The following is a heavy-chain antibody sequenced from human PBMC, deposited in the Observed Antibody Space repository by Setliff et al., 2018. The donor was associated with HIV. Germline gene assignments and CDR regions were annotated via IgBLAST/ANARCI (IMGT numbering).Heavy chain of an antibody. V-gene: IGHV6-1*01. D-gene: IGHD6-13*01. CDR3: ARSITTAGTVFDY. CDR2: TFHRSKWYS. J-gene: IGHJ4*02. Sequence: QTLSLTCAISGDSVSNYSAAWNWIRQSPSRGLEWLGRTFHRSKWYSDYAESARSRITINPDTSKNQLSLQLHSVTPEDTAVYYCARSITTAGTVFDYWGQGTLVTVSS. CDR1: GDSVSNYSAA.